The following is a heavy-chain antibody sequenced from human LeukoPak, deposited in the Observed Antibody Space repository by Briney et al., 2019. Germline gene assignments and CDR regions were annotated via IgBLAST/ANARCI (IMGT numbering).Heavy chain of an antibody. CDR1: GFTFSSYA. V-gene: IGHV3-30-3*01. CDR2: ISYDGSNK. J-gene: IGHJ5*02. Sequence: GGSLRLSCAASGFTFSSYAMHWVRQAPGKGLEWVAVISYDGSNKYYADSVKGRFTISRDNAKNSLYLQMNSLRAEDTAVYYCAREGSSWYKNWFDPWGQETLVTVSS. CDR3: AREGSSWYKNWFDP. D-gene: IGHD6-13*01.